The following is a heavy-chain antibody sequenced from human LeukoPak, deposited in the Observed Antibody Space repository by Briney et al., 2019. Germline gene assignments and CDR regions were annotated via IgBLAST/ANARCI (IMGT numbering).Heavy chain of an antibody. D-gene: IGHD4-11*01. V-gene: IGHV3-7*01. CDR1: GFTFSSYW. J-gene: IGHJ6*03. CDR3: ARDHMTTVTTYAGFDYYFYYVDV. Sequence: PGGSLRLSCAASGFTFSSYWMSWVRQAPGKGLEWVANIKQDGSEKYYVDSAKGRFTISRDNAKNSLYLQMNSLRAEDTAVYYCARDHMTTVTTYAGFDYYFYYVDVCGKGTTVTVSS. CDR2: IKQDGSEK.